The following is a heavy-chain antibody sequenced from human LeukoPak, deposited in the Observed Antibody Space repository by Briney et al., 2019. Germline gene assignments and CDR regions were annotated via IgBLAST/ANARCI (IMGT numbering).Heavy chain of an antibody. CDR1: GFTLSIYG. Sequence: PGRSLRLSCVASGFTLSIYGMHWVRQAPGKGLEWVAVTWIDGLNKDYADSVKGRFTISRDNSKSTLYLQISSLRAEDTAVYYCSRGRAVAGKLSWFDPWGQGTLVSVSA. CDR3: SRGRAVAGKLSWFDP. J-gene: IGHJ5*02. CDR2: TWIDGLNK. V-gene: IGHV3-33*01. D-gene: IGHD6-19*01.